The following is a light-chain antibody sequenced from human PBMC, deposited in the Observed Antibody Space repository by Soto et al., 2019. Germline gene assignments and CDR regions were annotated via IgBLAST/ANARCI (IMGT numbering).Light chain of an antibody. Sequence: DIHMTQSPSSLSASVGDRVAITCRASQPINDYLNWYRQAPGKAPTLLIYSASSLRSGVPSRFSGRGYGTNFTLIISSLQPEDFATYSCQQTYTTPPETFGPGTKVDIK. J-gene: IGKJ3*01. CDR2: SAS. V-gene: IGKV1-39*01. CDR3: QQTYTTPPET. CDR1: QPINDY.